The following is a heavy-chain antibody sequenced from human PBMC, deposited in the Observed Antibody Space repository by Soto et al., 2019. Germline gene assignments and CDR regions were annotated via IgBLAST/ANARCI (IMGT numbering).Heavy chain of an antibody. D-gene: IGHD1-26*01. CDR1: GYSFAGHW. CDR2: IYPGDSDT. J-gene: IGHJ4*02. CDR3: ARYSGSYWHYLDF. V-gene: IGHV5-51*01. Sequence: ESLKISCKGSGYSFAGHWVAWVRQMPEKGLEWIGTIYPGDSDTKYSSAFRGHVTISADTSVSTAYLQWRSLEATDSAIYYCARYSGSYWHYLDFWGQGTLVTVSS.